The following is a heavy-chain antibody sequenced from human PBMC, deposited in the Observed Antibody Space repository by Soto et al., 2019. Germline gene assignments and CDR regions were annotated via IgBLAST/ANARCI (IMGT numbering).Heavy chain of an antibody. V-gene: IGHV3-23*01. J-gene: IGHJ4*02. CDR3: ATAAGQHVVAYYCDS. Sequence: EVQLLESGGGLVQPGGSLRLSCAASGFTFSSLAMSWVRQAPGKGLQWVSMITNGDGGGTYYADSVKGRFTISRDNSKNTLYLQMNGLRAEDTAVYYCATAAGQHVVAYYCDSWGQGTLVTVSS. D-gene: IGHD2-15*01. CDR2: TNGDGGGT. CDR1: GFTFSSLA.